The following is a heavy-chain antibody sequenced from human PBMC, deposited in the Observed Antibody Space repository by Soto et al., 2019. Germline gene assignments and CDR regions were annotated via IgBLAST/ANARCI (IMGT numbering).Heavy chain of an antibody. CDR3: AKVRGYYYYYMDV. CDR1: AFTFSSYA. CDR2: ISGSGGST. J-gene: IGHJ6*03. D-gene: IGHD3-10*01. V-gene: IGHV3-23*01. Sequence: HPGGSLRLSCAASAFTFSSYAMSWVRQAPGKGLEWVSAISGSGGSTYYADSVKGRFTISRDNSKNTLYLQMNSLRAEDTAVYYCAKVRGYYYYYMDVWGKGTTVTVSS.